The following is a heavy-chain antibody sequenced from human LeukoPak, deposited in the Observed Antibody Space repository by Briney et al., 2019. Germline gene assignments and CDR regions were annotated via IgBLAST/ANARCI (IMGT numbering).Heavy chain of an antibody. CDR2: ISGSGGST. CDR1: GFTFSSYA. Sequence: PGGSLRLSCAASGFTFSSYAMSWVRQAPGKGLEWVSAISGSGGSTYYADSVKGRFTISRDNSKNTLYLQMNGLRAEDTAVYYCARRYCSSTTCPVDCWGQGTLVTVSS. J-gene: IGHJ4*02. CDR3: ARRYCSSTTCPVDC. D-gene: IGHD2-2*01. V-gene: IGHV3-23*01.